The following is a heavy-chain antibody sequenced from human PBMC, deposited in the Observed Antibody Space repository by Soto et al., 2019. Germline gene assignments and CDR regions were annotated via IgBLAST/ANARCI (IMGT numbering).Heavy chain of an antibody. J-gene: IGHJ6*03. CDR1: GYTFTSYG. V-gene: IGHV1-18*01. CDR3: ARDEAPSITICGVVIIGHYYYYMDV. Sequence: ASVKVSCKASGYTFTSYGINWVRQAPGQGLEWMGWISAYNGNTNYAQKLQGRVTMTTDTSTSPAYMELRSLRSDDTAVDYCARDEAPSITICGVVIIGHYYYYMDVWGKGTTVTVSS. CDR2: ISAYNGNT. D-gene: IGHD3-3*01.